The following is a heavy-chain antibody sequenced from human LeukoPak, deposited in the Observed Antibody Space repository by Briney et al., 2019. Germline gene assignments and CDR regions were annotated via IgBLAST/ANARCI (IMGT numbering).Heavy chain of an antibody. Sequence: SETLSPTCTVSCGFVSGTFYWSWILQRPGKGLEWITYTYHTGTTASNPSLKCRVTVSLDTSKNQFSLKLSSVTAADTAVYYCARRGDYDKRACEAWGQGTMVTVSA. V-gene: IGHV4-61*01. CDR2: TYHTGTT. J-gene: IGHJ3*01. CDR3: ARRGDYDKRACEA. D-gene: IGHD3-16*01. CDR1: CGFVSGTFY.